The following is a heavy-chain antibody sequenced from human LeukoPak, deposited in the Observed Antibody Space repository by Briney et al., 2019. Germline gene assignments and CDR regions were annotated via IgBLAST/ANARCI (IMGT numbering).Heavy chain of an antibody. V-gene: IGHV3-23*01. D-gene: IGHD3-3*01. CDR3: AKASDFWSGYYYY. CDR1: GFTLSGYS. CDR2: ISGSGGST. J-gene: IGHJ4*02. Sequence: GGSLRLSCAASGFTLSGYSMNWIRQAPGEGLEWVSAISGSGGSTYYADSVKGRFTISRDNSKNTLYLQMNSLRAEDTAVYYCAKASDFWSGYYYYWGQGTLVTVSS.